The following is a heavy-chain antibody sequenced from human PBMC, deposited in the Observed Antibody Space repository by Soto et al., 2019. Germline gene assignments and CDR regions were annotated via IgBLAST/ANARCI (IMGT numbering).Heavy chain of an antibody. CDR2: IVVGSGNT. D-gene: IGHD3-10*01. V-gene: IGHV1-58*01. J-gene: IGHJ6*02. CDR1: GFTFTSSA. CDR3: AAAYGSGSYYYYYYGMDV. Sequence: SVKVSCKASGFTFTSSAVQWVRQARGQRLEWIGWIVVGSGNTNYAQKFQERVTITRDMSTSTAYMELSSLRSEDTAVYYCAAAYGSGSYYYYYYGMDVWGQGTPVTVSS.